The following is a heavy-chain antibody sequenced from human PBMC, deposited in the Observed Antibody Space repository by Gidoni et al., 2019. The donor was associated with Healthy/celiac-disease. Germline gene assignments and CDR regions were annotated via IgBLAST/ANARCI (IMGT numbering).Heavy chain of an antibody. Sequence: QVQLQQWGAGLLKPSETLSLTCAVYGGSFSGYYWSWIRQPPGKGLEWIGEINHSGSTNYNPSLKSRVTISVDTSKNQFSLKLSSVTAADTAVYYCARAPRPVYYYYGMDVWGQGTTVTVSS. CDR2: INHSGST. V-gene: IGHV4-34*01. J-gene: IGHJ6*02. CDR1: GGSFSGYY. CDR3: ARAPRPVYYYYGMDV.